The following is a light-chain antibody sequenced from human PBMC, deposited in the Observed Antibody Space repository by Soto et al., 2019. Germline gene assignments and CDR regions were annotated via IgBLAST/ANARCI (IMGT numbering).Light chain of an antibody. V-gene: IGKV3-20*01. CDR2: GVS. J-gene: IGKJ4*01. CDR1: QPVSSNF. CDR3: QQFSSYPLT. Sequence: IVLTQSPGTLSLSPGESAALSCRASQPVSSNFLAWYQQKPGQAPRLLIYGVSSRASGIPDRFFGSGSGTDFALTINRLEPEDFAVYYCQQFSSYPLTFGGGTKVDIK.